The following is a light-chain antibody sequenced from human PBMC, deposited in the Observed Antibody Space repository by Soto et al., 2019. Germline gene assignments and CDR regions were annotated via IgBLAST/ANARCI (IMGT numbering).Light chain of an antibody. CDR1: PRIRRW. V-gene: IGKV1-5*01. CDR2: DAY. CDR3: QQYNGYPWT. J-gene: IGKJ1*01. Sequence: DIQMPQSPSTLSASVGDSFTITCRARPRIRRWLAWDPQNTGKAPKLLMYDAYSLHSFVPSTFSGSGSGTEFTLTISSLQPDDFATYYCQQYNGYPWTFGQGTKVDIK.